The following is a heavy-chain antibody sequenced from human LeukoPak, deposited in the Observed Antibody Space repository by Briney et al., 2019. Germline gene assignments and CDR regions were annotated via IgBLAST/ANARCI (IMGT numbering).Heavy chain of an antibody. D-gene: IGHD2-15*01. CDR1: GYTFTNYG. Sequence: ASVRVSCKTSGYTFTNYGISWVRQAPGQGLEWMGIINPSGGSTSYAQKFQGRVTMTRDTSTSTVYMELSSLRSEDTAVYYCARGFVVVAGPYGMDVWGQGTTVTVSS. CDR2: INPSGGST. CDR3: ARGFVVVAGPYGMDV. V-gene: IGHV1-46*01. J-gene: IGHJ6*02.